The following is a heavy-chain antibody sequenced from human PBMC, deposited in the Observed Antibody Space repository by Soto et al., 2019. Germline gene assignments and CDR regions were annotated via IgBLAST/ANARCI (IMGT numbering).Heavy chain of an antibody. D-gene: IGHD2-2*01. CDR3: ARAGYCSSTSCYVVYYMDV. V-gene: IGHV1-8*01. CDR1: GYTFTSYD. Sequence: ASVKVSCKASGYTFTSYDINWVRQATGQGLEWMGWMNPNSGNTGYAQKFQGRVTMTRNTSISTAYMELSGLRSEDTAVYYCARAGYCSSTSCYVVYYMDVWGKGTTVTVSS. CDR2: MNPNSGNT. J-gene: IGHJ6*03.